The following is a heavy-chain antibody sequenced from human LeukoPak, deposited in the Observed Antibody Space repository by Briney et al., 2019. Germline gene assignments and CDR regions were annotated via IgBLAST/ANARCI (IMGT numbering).Heavy chain of an antibody. CDR2: ISGSGGST. CDR3: AKERGDDYGDYVGAFDI. CDR1: GFTFSSYG. Sequence: GSLRLSCAASGFTFSSYGMHWVRQAPGKGLEWVSAISGSGGSTYYADSVKGRFTISRDNSKNTLYLQMNSLRAEDTAVYYCAKERGDDYGDYVGAFDIWGQGTMVTVSS. V-gene: IGHV3-23*01. D-gene: IGHD4-17*01. J-gene: IGHJ3*02.